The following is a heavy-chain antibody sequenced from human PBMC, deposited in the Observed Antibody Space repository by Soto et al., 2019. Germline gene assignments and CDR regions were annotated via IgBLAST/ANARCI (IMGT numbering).Heavy chain of an antibody. CDR3: ARNRGIAAAGGYYYYGMDV. CDR2: INHSGST. Sequence: SETLSLTYAVYGGSFSGYYWSWIRQPPGKGLEWIGEINHSGSTNYNPSLKSRVTISVDTSKNQFSLKLSSVTAADTAVYYCARNRGIAAAGGYYYYGMDVWGQGTTVTVSS. V-gene: IGHV4-34*01. D-gene: IGHD6-13*01. CDR1: GGSFSGYY. J-gene: IGHJ6*02.